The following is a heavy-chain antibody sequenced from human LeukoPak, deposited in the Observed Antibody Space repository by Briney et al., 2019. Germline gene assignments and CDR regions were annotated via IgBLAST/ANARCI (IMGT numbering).Heavy chain of an antibody. CDR1: GFTFSSYS. V-gene: IGHV3-21*01. D-gene: IGHD2-15*01. CDR2: ISSSSSYI. Sequence: GGSLRLSCAASGFTFSSYSMDWVRQAPGKGLEWVSSISSSSSYIYYADSVKGRFTISRDNAKNSLYLQMNSLRAEDTAVYYCARPQGYCSGGSCYLHYYYYYYMDVWGKGTTVTISS. J-gene: IGHJ6*03. CDR3: ARPQGYCSGGSCYLHYYYYYYMDV.